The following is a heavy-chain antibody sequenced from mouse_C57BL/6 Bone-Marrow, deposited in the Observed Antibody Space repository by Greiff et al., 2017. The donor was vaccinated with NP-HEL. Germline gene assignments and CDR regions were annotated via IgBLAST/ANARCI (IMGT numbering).Heavy chain of an antibody. CDR2: IDPSDSYT. J-gene: IGHJ3*01. CDR1: GYTFTSYW. V-gene: IGHV1-59*01. D-gene: IGHD2-2*01. CDR3: ARVSTMVKWFAY. Sequence: VQLQQSGAELVRPGTSVKLSCKASGYTFTSYWMHWVKQRPGQGLEWIGVIDPSDSYTTYTHKFKGKATLTVDPSSSTAYMQLSSLTSEDSAVYYGARVSTMVKWFAYWGQGTLVTVSA.